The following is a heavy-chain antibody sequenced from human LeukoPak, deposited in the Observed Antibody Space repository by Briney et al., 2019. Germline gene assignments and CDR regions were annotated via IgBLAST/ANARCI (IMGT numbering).Heavy chain of an antibody. CDR1: GLTFSPHI. CDR2: ISSDGTKE. J-gene: IGHJ6*02. V-gene: IGHV3-30*03. Sequence: GRSLRLSCAASGLTFSPHIMCWVRQAPGKGLEWVTTISSDGTKEYYADSVKGRFTISRDNSKNTLSLQMSSLRAEDTAMYYCATAPHGMDVWGQGTTVTVSS. CDR3: ATAPHGMDV.